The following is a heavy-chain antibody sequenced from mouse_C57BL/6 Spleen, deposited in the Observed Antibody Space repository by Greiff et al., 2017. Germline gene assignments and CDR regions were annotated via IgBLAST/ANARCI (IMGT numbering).Heavy chain of an antibody. Sequence: QVQLQRPGAELVMPGASVKLSCKASGYTFTSYWMHWVKQRPGQGLEWIGEIDPSDSYTNYNQKFKGKSTLTVDKSSSTAYMQLSSLTSEDSAVYYCARWWLGNEAWFAYWGQGTLVTVSA. D-gene: IGHD1-1*02. CDR3: ARWWLGNEAWFAY. V-gene: IGHV1-69*01. J-gene: IGHJ3*01. CDR2: IDPSDSYT. CDR1: GYTFTSYW.